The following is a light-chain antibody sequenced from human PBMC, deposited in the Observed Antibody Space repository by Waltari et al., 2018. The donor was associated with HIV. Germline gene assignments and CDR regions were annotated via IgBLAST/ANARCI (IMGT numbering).Light chain of an antibody. CDR2: DVS. V-gene: IGLV2-14*01. CDR3: SSYTSSSTRV. CDR1: SSDVGDYNS. J-gene: IGLJ1*01. Sequence: QSALTPPASVSGSPGQSITISCTGTSSDVGDYNSFSWYQQHPGKAPKLIIYDVSNRPSGVSNRFSGSKSGNTASLTISGLQTEDEADYYCSSYTSSSTRVFGTGTKVTVL.